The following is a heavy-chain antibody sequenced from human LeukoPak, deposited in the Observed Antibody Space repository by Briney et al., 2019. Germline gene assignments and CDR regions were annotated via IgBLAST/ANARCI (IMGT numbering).Heavy chain of an antibody. CDR3: ATQGGFRTGFDP. CDR1: GESFSAYS. J-gene: IGHJ5*02. V-gene: IGHV4-34*01. D-gene: IGHD3/OR15-3a*01. CDR2: INHSGST. Sequence: SETLSLTCAVYGESFSAYSWNWIRQSPGKGLEWIGEINHSGSTNYNPSLKSRVTISVDTSKNQTSKRQFSLKLNSVTAADTAVYYCATQGGFRTGFDPWGQGTLVTVSS.